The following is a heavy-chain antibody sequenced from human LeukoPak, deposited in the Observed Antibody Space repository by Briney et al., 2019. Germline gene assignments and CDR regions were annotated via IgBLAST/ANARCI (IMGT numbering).Heavy chain of an antibody. CDR3: AISATARGGFDF. V-gene: IGHV3-7*01. Sequence: PGGSLRLSCAASGFTFSSYWMSWVRQAPGKRLEWVANIKQDGSEKYYVDSVKGRFTISRDNAKNSLFLRMNSLRAEDTAVYFCAISATARGGFDFWGQGTLVTVSS. J-gene: IGHJ4*02. CDR2: IKQDGSEK. CDR1: GFTFSSYW. D-gene: IGHD6-25*01.